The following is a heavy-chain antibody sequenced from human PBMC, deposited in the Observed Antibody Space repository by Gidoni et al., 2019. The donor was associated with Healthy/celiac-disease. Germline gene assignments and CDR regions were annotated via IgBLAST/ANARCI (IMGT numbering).Heavy chain of an antibody. J-gene: IGHJ4*02. CDR1: AFTLSSYW. CDR2: INSDGSST. Sequence: EVQLVESGGGLVQPGGSLRLSCAASAFTLSSYWMHWVRQAPGKGLVWVSRINSDGSSTSYADSVKGRFTISRDNAKNTLYLQMNSLRAEDTAVYYCAREEATNLGDFDYWGQGTLVTVSS. D-gene: IGHD3-16*01. V-gene: IGHV3-74*01. CDR3: AREEATNLGDFDY.